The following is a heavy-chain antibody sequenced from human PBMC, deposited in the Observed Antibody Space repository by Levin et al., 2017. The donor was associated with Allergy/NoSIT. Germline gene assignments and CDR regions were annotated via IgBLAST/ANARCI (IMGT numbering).Heavy chain of an antibody. Sequence: GESLKISCKASGYTFTGYYMHWVRQAPGQGLEWMGRINPNSGGTNYAQKFQGRVTMTRDTSISTAYMELSRLRSDDTAVYYCASIPYSNYVYWGQGTLVTVSS. D-gene: IGHD4-11*01. V-gene: IGHV1-2*06. J-gene: IGHJ4*02. CDR1: GYTFTGYY. CDR3: ASIPYSNYVY. CDR2: INPNSGGT.